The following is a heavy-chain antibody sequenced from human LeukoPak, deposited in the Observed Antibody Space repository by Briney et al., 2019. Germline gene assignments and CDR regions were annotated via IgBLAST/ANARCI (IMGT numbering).Heavy chain of an antibody. D-gene: IGHD5-18*01. CDR2: ISAYTGNT. CDR3: ARDRHTATVTNY. J-gene: IGHJ4*02. V-gene: IGHV1-18*01. CDR1: GYTFVSYG. Sequence: ASVKVSCKASGYTFVSYGVTWVRQAPGQGLEWMGWISAYTGNTNYAQKLQGRVTMTTDTTTSTAYMELRSLRSDDTAVYYCARDRHTATVTNYWGQGTLVTVSS.